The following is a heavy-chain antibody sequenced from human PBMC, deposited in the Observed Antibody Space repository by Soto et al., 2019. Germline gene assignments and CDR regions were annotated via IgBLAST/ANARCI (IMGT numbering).Heavy chain of an antibody. V-gene: IGHV4-34*01. J-gene: IGHJ1*01. CDR3: VRGDFVRAAAGKAPRREYFQH. CDR1: GGSFSGYY. D-gene: IGHD6-13*01. CDR2: INHSGST. Sequence: SETLSLTCAVYGGSFSGYYWSWIRQPPGKGLEWIGEINHSGSTNYNPSLKSRVTISVDTSKNQFSLKLSSVTAADTAVYYCVRGDFVRAAAGKAPRREYFQHWGQGTLVTVSS.